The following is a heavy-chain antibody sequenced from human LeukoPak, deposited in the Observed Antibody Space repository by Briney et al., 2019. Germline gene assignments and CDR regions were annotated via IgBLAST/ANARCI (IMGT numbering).Heavy chain of an antibody. CDR1: GYTFTAYY. CDR2: INPNSGGT. V-gene: IGHV1-2*02. D-gene: IGHD6-13*01. J-gene: IGHJ5*02. Sequence: ASVKVSCKAAGYTFTAYYIHWVRQAPGQGLEWMGWINPNSGGTNSAQKFQGRVTMTRDTSISTAYMELSRLRSDDTAVYYCARDRWVGAAAGPYNWFDPWGQGTLVTVSS. CDR3: ARDRWVGAAAGPYNWFDP.